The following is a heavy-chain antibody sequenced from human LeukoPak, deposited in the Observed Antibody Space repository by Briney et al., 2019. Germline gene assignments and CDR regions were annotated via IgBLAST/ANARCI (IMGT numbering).Heavy chain of an antibody. CDR3: ARGVSRWSPLGAFDI. Sequence: PGRSLRLSCAASGFTFSSYAMHWVRQAPGKGLEWVAVISYDGSNKYYADSVKGRFTISRDSSKNTLYLQMNSLRAEDTAVYYCARGVSRWSPLGAFDIWGQGTMVTVSS. J-gene: IGHJ3*02. V-gene: IGHV3-30-3*01. CDR2: ISYDGSNK. D-gene: IGHD2-15*01. CDR1: GFTFSSYA.